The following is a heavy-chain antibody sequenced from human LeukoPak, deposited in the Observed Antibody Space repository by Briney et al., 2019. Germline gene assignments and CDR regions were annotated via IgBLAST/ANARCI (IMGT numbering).Heavy chain of an antibody. Sequence: GGSLRLSCAVSGFTFSDYYMSWIRQAPGKGLEWISYISHTSSTRNYADSVKGRFTISRDNAKNSLYLQMNSLRAEETAVYYCAKAYCSSTSCQKRGYYYYYMDVWGKGTTVTVSS. CDR3: AKAYCSSTSCQKRGYYYYYMDV. D-gene: IGHD2-2*01. CDR2: ISHTSSTR. CDR1: GFTFSDYY. J-gene: IGHJ6*03. V-gene: IGHV3-11*06.